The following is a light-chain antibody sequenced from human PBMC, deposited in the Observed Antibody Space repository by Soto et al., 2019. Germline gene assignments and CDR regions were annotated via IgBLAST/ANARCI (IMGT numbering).Light chain of an antibody. V-gene: IGKV3-15*01. Sequence: EIVLTQSPAALSLSPGERATLSCRASQSVSGNLAWYQQKPGQAPRLLIYGASTRATGMPARFSGSGSGTEFTLTISSLQSEDFAVYYCQQYNNWPRTFGQGTKVDIK. CDR3: QQYNNWPRT. CDR2: GAS. CDR1: QSVSGN. J-gene: IGKJ1*01.